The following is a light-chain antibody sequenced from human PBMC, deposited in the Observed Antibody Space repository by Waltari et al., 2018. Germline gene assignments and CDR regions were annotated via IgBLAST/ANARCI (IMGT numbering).Light chain of an antibody. V-gene: IGLV1-47*01. CDR2: RND. J-gene: IGLJ2*01. CDR3: AVCDDSPIGFAV. CDR1: NSNIGSSC. Sequence: QSVLNQTPSTSGTPGQRVTIHCSGGNSNIGSSCVCWYQQFPGTAPQFLIYRNDQRPSGVPDRFSASKSGASASLAISGLRSEDEADYYCAVCDDSPIGFAVFGGGTKLTVL.